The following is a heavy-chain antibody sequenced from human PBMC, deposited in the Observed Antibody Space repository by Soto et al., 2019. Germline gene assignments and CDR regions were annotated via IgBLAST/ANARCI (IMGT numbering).Heavy chain of an antibody. CDR1: GGPVSSGDYY. D-gene: IGHD5-18*01. J-gene: IGHJ5*02. Sequence: SETLSLTCTVSGGPVSSGDYYWSWIRQPPGKGLEWIGYIYYSGNTNYNPSLKSRVIISVDTSKNLFSLKLTSVTAADTAVYYCARIPVDTSMIYWLDPWGQGTLVTVSS. CDR2: IYYSGNT. CDR3: ARIPVDTSMIYWLDP. V-gene: IGHV4-61*08.